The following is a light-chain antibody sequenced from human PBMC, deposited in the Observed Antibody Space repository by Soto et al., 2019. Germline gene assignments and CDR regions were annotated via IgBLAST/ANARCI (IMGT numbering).Light chain of an antibody. Sequence: DIQMTQSPSTLSASVGDRVTITCRASQSTSYWLAWYQQKPGKAPKVLIYKASSLESGVPSRFSGSGSGTEFTLTISSLQPDDSATYFCQQYHIYPRTFGQGTKVEIK. CDR1: QSTSYW. V-gene: IGKV1-5*03. CDR3: QQYHIYPRT. J-gene: IGKJ1*01. CDR2: KAS.